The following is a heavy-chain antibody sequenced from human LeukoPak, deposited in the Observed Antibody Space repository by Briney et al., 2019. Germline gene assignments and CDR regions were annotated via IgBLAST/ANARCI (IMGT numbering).Heavy chain of an antibody. CDR1: GGTLRNYG. Sequence: SVKVSCKASGGTLRNYGITWVRQAPGQGLEWMGRIFPMLGVTNYAQKFQGRVTITADRSTSMAYMELNSLRSDDTAVYYCARDAHPEITMVGVDNACDIWGQGTMVTVSS. CDR2: IFPMLGVT. V-gene: IGHV1-69*04. J-gene: IGHJ3*02. CDR3: ARDAHPEITMVGVDNACDI. D-gene: IGHD3-10*01.